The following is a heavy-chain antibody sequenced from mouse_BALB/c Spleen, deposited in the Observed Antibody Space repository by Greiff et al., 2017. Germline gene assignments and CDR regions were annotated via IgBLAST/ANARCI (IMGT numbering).Heavy chain of an antibody. J-gene: IGHJ3*01. Sequence: QVQLKESGAELVRPGSSVKISCKASGYAFSSYWMNWVKQRPGQGLEWIGQIYPGDGDTNYNGKFKGKATLTADKSSSTAYMQLSSLTSEDSAVYFCARFLYGCFAYWGQGTLVTVSA. V-gene: IGHV1-80*01. CDR2: IYPGDGDT. CDR1: GYAFSSYW. CDR3: ARFLYGCFAY. D-gene: IGHD1-1*01.